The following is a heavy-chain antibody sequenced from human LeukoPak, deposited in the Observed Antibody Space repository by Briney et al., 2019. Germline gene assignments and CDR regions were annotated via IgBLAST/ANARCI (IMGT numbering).Heavy chain of an antibody. Sequence: GGSLRLSCAASGFTFSSYGMHWVRQAPGKGLEWVAFIRYDGSNKYYADSVKGRFTISRENAKNSLYLQMNSLRAGDTAVYYCARAHARSSGWYQKGAFDIWGQGTMVTVSS. J-gene: IGHJ3*02. V-gene: IGHV3-30*02. CDR3: ARAHARSSGWYQKGAFDI. CDR1: GFTFSSYG. CDR2: IRYDGSNK. D-gene: IGHD6-19*01.